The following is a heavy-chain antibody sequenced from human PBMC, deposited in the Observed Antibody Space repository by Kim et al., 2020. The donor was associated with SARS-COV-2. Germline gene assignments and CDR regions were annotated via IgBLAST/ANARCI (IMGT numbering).Heavy chain of an antibody. V-gene: IGHV4-4*02. CDR3: ARGPDSSSAFDY. J-gene: IGHJ4*02. Sequence: SETLSLTCAVSGGSISSSNWWRWVRQPPGKGLEWIGVIYHSGSTNYNPSLKSRVTISVDKSKNQFSLKLSSVTAADTAVYYCARGPDSSSAFDYWGQGTLVTVSS. CDR2: IYHSGST. D-gene: IGHD6-6*01. CDR1: GGSISSSNW.